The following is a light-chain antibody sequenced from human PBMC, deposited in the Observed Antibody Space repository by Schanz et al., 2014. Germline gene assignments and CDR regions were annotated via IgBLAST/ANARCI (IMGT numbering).Light chain of an antibody. CDR1: ESVNTID. J-gene: IGKJ3*01. V-gene: IGKV3-20*01. CDR2: GAS. CDR3: QHYYTTPFT. Sequence: EIVLTQSPGTLSLSPGEAATLSCRSSESVNTIDLSWYQQKPGQAPRVLIYGASIRASGIPDRFSGSGSGTDFTLSISSLQAEDVAVYYCQHYYTTPFTFGPGTKVEIK.